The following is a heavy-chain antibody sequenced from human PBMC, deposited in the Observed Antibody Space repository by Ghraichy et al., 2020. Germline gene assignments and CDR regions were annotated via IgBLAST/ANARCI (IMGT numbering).Heavy chain of an antibody. V-gene: IGHV3-23*01. D-gene: IGHD3-22*01. CDR2: ISGSGGST. Sequence: GGSLRLSCAASGFTFSSYAMSWVRQALGKGLEWVSAISGSGGSTYYADSVKGRFTISRDNSKNTLYLQMNSLRAEDTAVYYCAKGYYYDSSGYSSLVDYWGQGTLVTVSS. J-gene: IGHJ4*02. CDR1: GFTFSSYA. CDR3: AKGYYYDSSGYSSLVDY.